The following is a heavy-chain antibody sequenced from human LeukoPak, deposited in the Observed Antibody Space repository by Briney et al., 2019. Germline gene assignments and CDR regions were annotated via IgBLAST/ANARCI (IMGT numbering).Heavy chain of an antibody. CDR3: ASLFGL. J-gene: IGHJ2*01. CDR2: IYYSGST. V-gene: IGHV4-59*11. Sequence: SETLSVTCTVSGGSISSHYWSWVRQPPGKGLEWIGYIYYSGSTNYNPSLKSRVTISVDTSKNQFSLKLSSVTAADTAVYYCASLFGLWGRGTLVTVSS. CDR1: GGSISSHY.